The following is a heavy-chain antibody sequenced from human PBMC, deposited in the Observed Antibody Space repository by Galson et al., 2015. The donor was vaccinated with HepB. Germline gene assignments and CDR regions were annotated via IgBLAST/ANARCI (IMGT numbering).Heavy chain of an antibody. D-gene: IGHD1-26*01. V-gene: IGHV3-9*01. CDR1: GFTFDDYA. CDR3: AKSVGGATTPSHGMDV. CDR2: ISWNSGDI. Sequence: SLRLSCAASGFTFDDYAMHWVRQAPGKGLEWVSGISWNSGDIGYADSVKGRFTISRDNAKNSLYLQMNSLRAEDTALYHCAKSVGGATTPSHGMDVWGQGTTVTVSS. J-gene: IGHJ6*02.